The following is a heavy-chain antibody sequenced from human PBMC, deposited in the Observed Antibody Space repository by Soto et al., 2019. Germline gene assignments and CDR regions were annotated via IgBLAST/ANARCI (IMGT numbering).Heavy chain of an antibody. V-gene: IGHV3-30*18. CDR1: GFTFSVYG. D-gene: IGHD6-19*01. CDR2: VSYDGSIK. J-gene: IGHJ6*02. Sequence: GGSLRLSCAAPGFTFSVYGMHWVRQAPGKGLEWVAPVSYDGSIKYYADSVKGRFTISRDNSKNTLYLQMNSLRVEDTAVYYCAKDGSHLAVAGTSPTSYFYGLAVWGQGTTVTVSS. CDR3: AKDGSHLAVAGTSPTSYFYGLAV.